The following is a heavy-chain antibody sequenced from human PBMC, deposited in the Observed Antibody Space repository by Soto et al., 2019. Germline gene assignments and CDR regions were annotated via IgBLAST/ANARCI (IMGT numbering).Heavy chain of an antibody. D-gene: IGHD5-12*01. V-gene: IGHV4-34*01. Sequence: QVQLQQWGAGLLKPSETLSLTCAVYGGSFSGYYWSWIRQPPGKGLEWIGEINHNGNTNNNPSLKSRVTTSVDTSKKQFSLQLSSVTAADTAVYYCARRQDIVAAFDYWGRGALVTVSS. J-gene: IGHJ4*02. CDR3: ARRQDIVAAFDY. CDR1: GGSFSGYY. CDR2: INHNGNT.